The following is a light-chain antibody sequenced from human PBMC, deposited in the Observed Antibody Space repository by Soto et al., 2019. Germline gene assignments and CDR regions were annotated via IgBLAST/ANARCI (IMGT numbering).Light chain of an antibody. J-gene: IGLJ1*01. V-gene: IGLV2-14*01. CDR2: DVS. CDR3: NSYTSSSTLYV. Sequence: QSALTQPASVSGSPEQSITISCTGTSSDVGGYNYVSWYQQHPGKAPKLMIYDVSNRPSGVSNRFSGSKSGNTASLTISGLQAEDEADYYCNSYTSSSTLYVFATGTKVTVL. CDR1: SSDVGGYNY.